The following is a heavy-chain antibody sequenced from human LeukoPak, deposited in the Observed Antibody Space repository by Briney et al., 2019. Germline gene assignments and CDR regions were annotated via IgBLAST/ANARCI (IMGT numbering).Heavy chain of an antibody. CDR3: ASTSIVGATSDAFDI. Sequence: GESLKISCKGSGYSFTSYWIGWVRQMPGKGLEWMGIIYPGDSDTRYSPSFQGQVTISADKSISTAYLQWSSLKASDTAMYHCASTSIVGATSDAFDIWGQGTMVTVSS. D-gene: IGHD1-26*01. V-gene: IGHV5-51*01. CDR1: GYSFTSYW. CDR2: IYPGDSDT. J-gene: IGHJ3*02.